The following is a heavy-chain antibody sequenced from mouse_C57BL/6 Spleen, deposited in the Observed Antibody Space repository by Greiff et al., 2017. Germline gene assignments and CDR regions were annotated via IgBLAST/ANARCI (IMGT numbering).Heavy chain of an antibody. CDR3: ARGDYLFAY. CDR1: GFTFSDYG. V-gene: IGHV5-17*01. CDR2: ISSGSSTI. D-gene: IGHD2-4*01. Sequence: EVKLMESGGGLVKPGGSLKLSCAASGFTFSDYGMHWVRQAPEKGLEWVAYISSGSSTIYYADTVKGRFTISRDNAKNTLFLQMPSLRSEDTAMYYCARGDYLFAYWGQGTLVTVSA. J-gene: IGHJ3*01.